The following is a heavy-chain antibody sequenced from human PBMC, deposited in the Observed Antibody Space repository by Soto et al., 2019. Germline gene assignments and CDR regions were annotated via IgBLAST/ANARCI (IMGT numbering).Heavy chain of an antibody. Sequence: QVQLVQSGTEVKKPGASVKVSCKASGYIFSTYDIHWVRQAPGQSLEWLGWVNAGNGNTKYSQKLQDRVTITRDTSASTTYMELSSLRSEDTAVYFCARYVGIPGTYYFDYWGQGTLVTVSS. CDR1: GYIFSTYD. J-gene: IGHJ4*02. CDR3: ARYVGIPGTYYFDY. D-gene: IGHD1-7*01. CDR2: VNAGNGNT. V-gene: IGHV1-3*01.